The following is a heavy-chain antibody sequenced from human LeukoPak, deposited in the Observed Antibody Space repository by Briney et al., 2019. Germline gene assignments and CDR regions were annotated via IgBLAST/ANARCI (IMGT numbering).Heavy chain of an antibody. J-gene: IGHJ4*02. Sequence: GGSLRLSCAASGFTFSGYAMSWVRQAPGKGLEWVSGISGSGDITYYEDSVKGRFTISRDNSKNTLYLQMNSLRAEDTAEYYCAKGGWGPAALPLDYWGQGTLVTVSS. D-gene: IGHD2-2*01. CDR2: ISGSGDIT. CDR1: GFTFSGYA. CDR3: AKGGWGPAALPLDY. V-gene: IGHV3-23*01.